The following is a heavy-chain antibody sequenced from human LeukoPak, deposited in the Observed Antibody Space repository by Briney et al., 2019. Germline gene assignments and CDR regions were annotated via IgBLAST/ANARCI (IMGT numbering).Heavy chain of an antibody. CDR3: ARDSSSGYGDHGYFDY. D-gene: IGHD4-17*01. Sequence: ASVKVSCKASGYTFTGYYMHWVRQAPGQGLEWMGWINPNSGGTNYAQKFQGRVTMTRDTSISTAYMELSRLRSDDTAVYYCARDSSSGYGDHGYFDYWGQGTLVTVSS. V-gene: IGHV1-2*02. CDR1: GYTFTGYY. CDR2: INPNSGGT. J-gene: IGHJ4*02.